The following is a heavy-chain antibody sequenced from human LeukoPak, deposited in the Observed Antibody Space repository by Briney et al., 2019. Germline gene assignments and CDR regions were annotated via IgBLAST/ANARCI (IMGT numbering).Heavy chain of an antibody. J-gene: IGHJ4*02. CDR1: GGSFSGYY. V-gene: IGHV4-34*01. D-gene: IGHD3-3*01. CDR3: ARALSYDFWSGYPGYFDY. CDR2: INHSGST. Sequence: PSETLSLTCAVYGGSFSGYYWSWIRRPPGKGLEWIGEINHSGSTNYNPSLKSRVTISVDTSKNQFSLKLSSVTAADTAVYYCARALSYDFWSGYPGYFDYWGQGTLVTVSS.